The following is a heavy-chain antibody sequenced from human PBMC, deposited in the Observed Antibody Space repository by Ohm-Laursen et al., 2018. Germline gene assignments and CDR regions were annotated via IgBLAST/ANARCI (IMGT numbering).Heavy chain of an antibody. V-gene: IGHV1-2*02. CDR2: INPNSGDT. CDR3: AREAAYYYDRFDP. D-gene: IGHD3-22*01. Sequence: ASVKVSCKASAYTFTGNYIHWVRQAPGQGLDWMGWINPNSGDTNYAQKFQGRVTMTRDTSINTAYMELSRLRSDNTAVYYCAREAAYYYDRFDPWCQGTLVTVST. CDR1: AYTFTGNY. J-gene: IGHJ5*02.